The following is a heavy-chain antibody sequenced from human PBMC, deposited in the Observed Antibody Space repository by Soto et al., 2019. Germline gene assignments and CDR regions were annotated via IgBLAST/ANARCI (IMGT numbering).Heavy chain of an antibody. D-gene: IGHD3-3*01. CDR3: AREDDFWSGYFPN. CDR2: IYHSGST. J-gene: IGHJ4*02. CDR1: GGSISSGGYS. Sequence: SETLSLTCAVSGGSISSGGYSWSWIRQPPGKGLEWIGYIYHSGSTYYNPSLKSRVTISVDRSKNQFSLKLSSVTAADTAVYYRAREDDFWSGYFPNWGQGTLVTVSS. V-gene: IGHV4-30-2*01.